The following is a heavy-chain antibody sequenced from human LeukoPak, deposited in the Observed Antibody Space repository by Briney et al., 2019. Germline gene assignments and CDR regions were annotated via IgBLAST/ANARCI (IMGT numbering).Heavy chain of an antibody. CDR2: ISAYNGNT. Sequence: ASVKVSCKASGGTFSSYAISWVRQAPGQGLEWMGWISAYNGNTNYAQKLQGRVTMTTDTSTSTAYMELRSLRSDDTAVYYCARDRSYYGSGSYYNRPYSFDSWGQGTLVTVSS. D-gene: IGHD3-10*01. CDR3: ARDRSYYGSGSYYNRPYSFDS. J-gene: IGHJ4*02. V-gene: IGHV1-18*01. CDR1: GGTFSSYA.